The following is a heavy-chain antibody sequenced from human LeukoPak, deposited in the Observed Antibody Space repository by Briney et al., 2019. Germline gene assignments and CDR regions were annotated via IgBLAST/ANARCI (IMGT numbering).Heavy chain of an antibody. V-gene: IGHV4-34*01. Sequence: PSETLSLTCAVYGGSFSGYYWSWIRQPPGKGLEWIGEINHSGSTNYNPSLKSRVTISVDTSKNQFSLKPSSVTAADTAVYYCARGGRGYSYGRIFDYWGQGTLVTVSS. CDR1: GGSFSGYY. J-gene: IGHJ4*02. D-gene: IGHD5-18*01. CDR2: INHSGST. CDR3: ARGGRGYSYGRIFDY.